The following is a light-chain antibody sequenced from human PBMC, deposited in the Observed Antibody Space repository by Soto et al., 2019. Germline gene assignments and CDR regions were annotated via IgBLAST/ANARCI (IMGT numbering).Light chain of an antibody. CDR2: DAS. CDR3: QQRSIWLPLT. CDR1: QTFGSSY. J-gene: IGKJ4*01. V-gene: IGKV3D-20*02. Sequence: EIVLTQSPGTLSLSPGHRATLSCRASQTFGSSYLAWYQQKPGQAPRLLIYDASNRATGLPARFSGSGSGTDFTLTISSLEPEDFAVYYCQQRSIWLPLTFGGGTKVDIK.